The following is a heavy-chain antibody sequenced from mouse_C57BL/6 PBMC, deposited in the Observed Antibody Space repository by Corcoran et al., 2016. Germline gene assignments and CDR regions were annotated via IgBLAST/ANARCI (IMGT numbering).Heavy chain of an antibody. CDR1: GYSITSGYY. J-gene: IGHJ2*01. D-gene: IGHD2-2*01. CDR2: ISYDGSN. V-gene: IGHV3-6*01. Sequence: DVQLQESGPGLVKPSQSLSLTCSVTGYSITSGYYWNWIRQFPGNKLEWMGYISYDGSNNYNPSLKNRISITRDTSKNQFFLKLNSVTTEDTATYYCAREMVTTYYFDYWGQGTTLTVSS. CDR3: AREMVTTYYFDY.